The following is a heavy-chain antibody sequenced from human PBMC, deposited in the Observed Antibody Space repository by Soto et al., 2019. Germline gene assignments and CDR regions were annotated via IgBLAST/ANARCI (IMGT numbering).Heavy chain of an antibody. V-gene: IGHV4-59*01. CDR3: ARNSAQGFSAGPSTPSDY. CDR1: GGSISGYY. J-gene: IGHJ4*02. D-gene: IGHD6-19*01. CDR2: IYYSGST. Sequence: SETLSLTCTVSGGSISGYYWSWIRQPPGNGLEWIGYIYYSGSTNYNPSLKSRVTISVDTSKNQFSLKLSSVTAADTAVYYCARNSAQGFSAGPSTPSDYWGQGTLVTVSS.